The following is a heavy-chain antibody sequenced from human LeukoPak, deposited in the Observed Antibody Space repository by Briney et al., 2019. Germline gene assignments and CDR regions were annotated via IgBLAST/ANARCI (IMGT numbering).Heavy chain of an antibody. J-gene: IGHJ4*02. CDR3: AKDCSSYYDSSGYDY. Sequence: GGSLRLSCAASGFTFGDYAMHWVRQPPGKGLEWVSLISWDGGSTYYADSVKGRFTISRDNSKNSLYLQMNSLRAEDTALYYCAKDCSSYYDSSGYDYWGQGTLVTVSS. CDR1: GFTFGDYA. CDR2: ISWDGGST. V-gene: IGHV3-43D*03. D-gene: IGHD3-22*01.